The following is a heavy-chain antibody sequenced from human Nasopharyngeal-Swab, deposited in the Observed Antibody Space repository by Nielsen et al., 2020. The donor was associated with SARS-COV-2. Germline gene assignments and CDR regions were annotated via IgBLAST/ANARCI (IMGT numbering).Heavy chain of an antibody. CDR1: GYSFTSYW. J-gene: IGHJ3*02. V-gene: IGHV5-51*01. CDR3: ARPRGSTIFDPDALDI. Sequence: GGPLRLPCKGSGYSFTSYWIGWVRQMPGKGLEWMGIIYPGDSDTRYSPSFQGQATISADKSISTAYLQWSSLKAADTAMYYCARPRGSTIFDPDALDIWGQGTMVTVSS. CDR2: IYPGDSDT. D-gene: IGHD3-3*01.